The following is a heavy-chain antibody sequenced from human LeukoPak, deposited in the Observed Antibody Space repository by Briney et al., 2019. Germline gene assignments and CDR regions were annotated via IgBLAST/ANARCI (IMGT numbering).Heavy chain of an antibody. CDR3: AREVGNTGGFDP. Sequence: PGGSLRLSCAASGFTFSSYAMHWVRQAPGEGLEYVSAISSNGGGTYYANSVKGRFTISRDNSKNTLYLQMGSLRAEDMAVYYCAREVGNTGGFDPWGQGTLVTVSS. J-gene: IGHJ5*02. CDR1: GFTFSSYA. CDR2: ISSNGGGT. V-gene: IGHV3-64*01. D-gene: IGHD4-23*01.